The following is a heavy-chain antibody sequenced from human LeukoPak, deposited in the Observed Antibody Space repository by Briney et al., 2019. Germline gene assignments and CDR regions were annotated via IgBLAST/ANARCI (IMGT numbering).Heavy chain of an antibody. CDR3: AKRGVVIRVILVGYHKEAYYFDS. CDR2: ISDSGGRT. CDR1: GITLSNYG. Sequence: GGSLRLSCAVSGITLSNYGMSWVRQAPGKGLEWVAGISDSGGRTNYADSVKGRFTISRDNPRNTLYLQMNSLGAEDTAVYFCAKRGVVIRVILVGYHKEAYYFDSWGQGALVTVSS. D-gene: IGHD3-22*01. J-gene: IGHJ4*02. V-gene: IGHV3-23*01.